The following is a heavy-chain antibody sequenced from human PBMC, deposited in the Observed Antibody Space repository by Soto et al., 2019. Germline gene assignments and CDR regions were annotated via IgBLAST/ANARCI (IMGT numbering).Heavy chain of an antibody. CDR3: AREYWSGGSCYYYYYGMDV. V-gene: IGHV3-30-3*01. CDR1: GFTFSSYA. J-gene: IGHJ6*02. CDR2: ISYDGSNK. D-gene: IGHD2-15*01. Sequence: QVQLVESGGGVVQPGRSLRFSCAASGFTFSSYAMHWARQAPGKGLEWVAVISYDGSNKYYADSVKGRFTISRENSKNTLYLQKNSLRVEDTAVYYCAREYWSGGSCYYYYYGMDVWGQGTTVTVSS.